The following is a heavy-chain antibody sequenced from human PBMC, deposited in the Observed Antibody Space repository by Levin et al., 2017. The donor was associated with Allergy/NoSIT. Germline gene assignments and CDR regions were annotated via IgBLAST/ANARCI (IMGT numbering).Heavy chain of an antibody. CDR3: ARVCGKLTGSYAFDY. CDR2: ISSSGSTI. J-gene: IGHJ4*02. V-gene: IGHV3-11*01. D-gene: IGHD3-16*01. Sequence: GESLKISCAASGFTFSDYYMSWIRQAPGKGLEWVSYISSSGSTIYYADSVKGRFTISRDNAKNSLYLQMNSLRAEDTAVYYCARVCGKLTGSYAFDYWGQGTLVTVSS. CDR1: GFTFSDYY.